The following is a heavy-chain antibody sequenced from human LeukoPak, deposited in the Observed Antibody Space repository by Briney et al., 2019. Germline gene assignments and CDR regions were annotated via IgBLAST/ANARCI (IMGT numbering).Heavy chain of an antibody. J-gene: IGHJ4*02. D-gene: IGHD2-2*02. Sequence: ASVKVSCKASGGTFISYAISWVRQAPGQGLEWMGRIIPILGIANYAQKFQGRVTITADKSTSTAYMELSSLRSEDTAVYYCARQYCSSTSCYTVLDYWGQGTLVTVSS. CDR1: GGTFISYA. V-gene: IGHV1-69*04. CDR2: IIPILGIA. CDR3: ARQYCSSTSCYTVLDY.